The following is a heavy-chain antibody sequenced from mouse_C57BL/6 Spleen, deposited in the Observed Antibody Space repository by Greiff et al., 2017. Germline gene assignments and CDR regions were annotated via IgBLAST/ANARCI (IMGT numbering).Heavy chain of an antibody. D-gene: IGHD1-1*01. J-gene: IGHJ1*03. Sequence: QVQLQQPGAELVMPGASVKLSCKASGYTFTSYWMHWVKQRPGQGLEWIGEIDPSDSYTNYTQKFKGKSTLTVDKSSSTAYMQLSSLTSEDSAVYYCARGGTTVVAPDWYFDVWGTGTTVTVSS. V-gene: IGHV1-69*01. CDR3: ARGGTTVVAPDWYFDV. CDR1: GYTFTSYW. CDR2: IDPSDSYT.